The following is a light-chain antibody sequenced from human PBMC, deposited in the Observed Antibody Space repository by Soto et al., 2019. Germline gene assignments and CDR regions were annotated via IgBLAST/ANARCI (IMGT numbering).Light chain of an antibody. CDR2: SNN. V-gene: IGLV1-44*01. J-gene: IGLJ1*01. CDR1: SSNIGSNT. CDR3: AAWYDSLKGYV. Sequence: QAVVTQPPSASGTPGQRVTISCSGSSSNIGSNTVNWYQQLPGTAPKLLIYSNNQRPSGVPDRFSGSKSGTSASLAISGLQSEDEADYYCAAWYDSLKGYVFGTGTKLTVL.